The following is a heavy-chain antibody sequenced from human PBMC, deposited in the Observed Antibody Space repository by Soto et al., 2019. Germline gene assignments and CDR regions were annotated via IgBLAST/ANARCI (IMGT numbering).Heavy chain of an antibody. CDR2: IWYDGSNK. J-gene: IGHJ6*02. D-gene: IGHD6-6*01. V-gene: IGHV3-33*01. CDR1: GFTFSSYG. CDR3: ARDLSIPSGMTYYYYGMDV. Sequence: QVQLVESGGGVVQPGRSLRLSCAASGFTFSSYGMHWVRQAPGKGLEWVAVIWYDGSNKYYADSVKGRFTISRDNSKNTLYLQMNSLGAEDTAVYYCARDLSIPSGMTYYYYGMDVWGQGTTVTVSS.